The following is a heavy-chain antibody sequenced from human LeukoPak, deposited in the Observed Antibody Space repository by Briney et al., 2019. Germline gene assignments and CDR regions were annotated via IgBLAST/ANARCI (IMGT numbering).Heavy chain of an antibody. V-gene: IGHV4-31*03. Sequence: SETLSLTCTVSGGSISSVVYYWSWLRHHPGKGLEGIGYIYYSGSTYYNPSLKSRVTISVDTSKNQFSLKLSSVTEADTAVYYCARVNVVEEQLVRLNWFDPWGQGTLVTVSS. J-gene: IGHJ5*02. CDR3: ARVNVVEEQLVRLNWFDP. D-gene: IGHD6-13*01. CDR2: IYYSGST. CDR1: GGSISSVVYY.